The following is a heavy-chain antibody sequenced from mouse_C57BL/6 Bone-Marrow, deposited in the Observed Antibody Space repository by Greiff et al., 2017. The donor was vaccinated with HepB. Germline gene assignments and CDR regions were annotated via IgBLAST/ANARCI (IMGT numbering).Heavy chain of an antibody. V-gene: IGHV6-3*01. Sequence: EVQLQESGGGLLQPGGSMTLTCVASGFTFSNYWMNWVRQSPEKGLEWVAQIRLKSDNYATHYAESVKGRFTISRDDPNSSVYLEMHNLKAEDTGNYYCTGVSTVVATEYFDDWGTGTTVTVSS. CDR2: IRLKSDNYAT. CDR3: TGVSTVVATEYFDD. J-gene: IGHJ1*03. CDR1: GFTFSNYW. D-gene: IGHD1-1*01.